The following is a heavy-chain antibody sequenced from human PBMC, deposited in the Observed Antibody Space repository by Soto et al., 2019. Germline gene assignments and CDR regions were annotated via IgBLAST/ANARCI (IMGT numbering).Heavy chain of an antibody. J-gene: IGHJ4*02. D-gene: IGHD5-18*01. CDR3: ARARGYNDY. CDR1: GDDFNSYA. V-gene: IGHV1-69*06. CDR2: IIPILGRG. Sequence: QVQLVQSGAEVKKPGSSVNVSCKSYGDDFNSYAIAWVRQAPGQGLEWMGGIIPILGRGNYAPKFQGRVTMTADKSTRTAYMELSSLTSEDTAVYYCARARGYNDYWGQGTLVTVSS.